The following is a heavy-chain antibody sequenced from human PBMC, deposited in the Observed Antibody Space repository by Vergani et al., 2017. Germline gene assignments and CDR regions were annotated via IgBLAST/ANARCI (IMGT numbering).Heavy chain of an antibody. J-gene: IGHJ3*02. CDR1: GFTFSSYA. CDR3: AKDGPRGTAFDS. Sequence: EVQLLESGGGLVQPGGSLRLSCAASGFTFSSYAMSWFRQAPGKGLEWVSAISGSGGSTYYADSVKGRFTISRDNSKKRLYLQMNSLRAEDTAVYYWAKDGPRGTAFDSWGEGTIVTVSS. CDR2: ISGSGGST. D-gene: IGHD1-1*01. V-gene: IGHV3-23*01.